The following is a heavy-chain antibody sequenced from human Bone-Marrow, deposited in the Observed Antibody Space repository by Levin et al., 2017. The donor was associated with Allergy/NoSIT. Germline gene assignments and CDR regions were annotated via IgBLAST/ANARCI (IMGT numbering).Heavy chain of an antibody. Sequence: PGGSLRLSCAVYGGSFSGYYWSWIRQPPGKGLEWIGEINHSGSTNYNPSLKSRVTISVDTSKNQFSLKLSSVTAADTAVYYCARGKVYDILTGYYGWYYGMDVWGQGTTVTVSS. CDR3: ARGKVYDILTGYYGWYYGMDV. CDR1: GGSFSGYY. V-gene: IGHV4-34*01. D-gene: IGHD3-9*01. CDR2: INHSGST. J-gene: IGHJ6*02.